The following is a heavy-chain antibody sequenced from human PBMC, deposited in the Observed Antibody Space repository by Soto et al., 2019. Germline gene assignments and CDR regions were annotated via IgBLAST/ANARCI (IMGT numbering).Heavy chain of an antibody. Sequence: GGSLRLSCAASGFTFSSYWMHWVRQAPGKGLVWVSRINSDGSSTSYADSVKGRFTISRDNAKNTLYLQMNSLRAEDTAVYYCARQGPISPSPYYYYGMDVWGQGTTVTVSS. CDR2: INSDGSST. CDR3: ARQGPISPSPYYYYGMDV. CDR1: GFTFSSYW. J-gene: IGHJ6*02. V-gene: IGHV3-74*01.